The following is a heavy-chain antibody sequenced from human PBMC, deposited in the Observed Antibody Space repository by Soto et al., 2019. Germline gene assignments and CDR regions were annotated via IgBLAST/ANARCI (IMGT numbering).Heavy chain of an antibody. J-gene: IGHJ4*02. Sequence: GGSLRLSCAASGFTFSARSMSWVRQASGRGLECVSYISSGSGMIYYADSVKGRFTVSRDNANNSLFLQMNSLRAEDTAVYYCATEYSGSSGKRGFDYWGRGTLVTVSS. CDR2: ISSGSGMI. CDR1: GFTFSARS. CDR3: ATEYSGSSGKRGFDY. D-gene: IGHD5-12*01. V-gene: IGHV3-48*01.